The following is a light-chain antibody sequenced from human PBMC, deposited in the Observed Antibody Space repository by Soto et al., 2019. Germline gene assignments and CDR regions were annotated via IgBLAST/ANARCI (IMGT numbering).Light chain of an antibody. CDR1: QDIGDY. V-gene: IGKV1-33*01. CDR2: DAS. J-gene: IGKJ2*01. CDR3: QQYDDLPYT. Sequence: DVQMTQSPSSLAASVGDRVTITCQASQDIGDYVNWYQQKPGKAPNLLIFDASILERGVPSRFSGSGSGTDFTFTINSLQPEDIATYYCQQYDDLPYTFCQGTQLEIK.